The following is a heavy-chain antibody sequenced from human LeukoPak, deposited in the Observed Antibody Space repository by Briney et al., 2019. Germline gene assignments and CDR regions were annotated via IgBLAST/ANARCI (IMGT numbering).Heavy chain of an antibody. CDR2: ISGNGVGT. V-gene: IGHV3-23*01. CDR1: GFTFSSYA. Sequence: GGSLRLSCAASGFTFSSYAMSWVRQAPGKGLKWVSLISGNGVGTYYADSVKGRFTISRDNSKNTVYLQMNSLRAEDTAVYYCAKRNGGNSGAFDYWGQGTLVTVSS. CDR3: AKRNGGNSGAFDY. D-gene: IGHD4-23*01. J-gene: IGHJ4*02.